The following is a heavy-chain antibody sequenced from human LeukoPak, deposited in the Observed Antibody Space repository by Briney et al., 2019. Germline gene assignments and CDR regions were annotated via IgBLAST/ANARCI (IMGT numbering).Heavy chain of an antibody. D-gene: IGHD3-22*01. J-gene: IGHJ4*02. CDR1: GYSFTGYY. V-gene: IGHV1-2*06. CDR3: ARGGYYYDSSGYFDY. CDR2: INPNSGGT. Sequence: GASVKVSCKASGYSFTGYYLHWVRQAPGQGLEWMGRINPNSGGTTYAQKFQGRVTMTRDTSISTAYLELSRLTSDDTAVYYCARGGYYYDSSGYFDYWGQGTLVTVSS.